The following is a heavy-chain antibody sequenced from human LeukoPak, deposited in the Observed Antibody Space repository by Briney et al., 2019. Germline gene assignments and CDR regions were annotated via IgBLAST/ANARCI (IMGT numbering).Heavy chain of an antibody. CDR1: GFTFSGYW. D-gene: IGHD3-16*01. CDR3: VRDLILVWTPGDDFDF. V-gene: IGHV3-74*01. Sequence: GGSLRLSCAASGFTFSGYWMHWVRQAPGKGLEWVSRINEDASIITYADSVKGRFIISRDNTKNSLCLQMNSLRAEDTAVYYCVRDLILVWTPGDDFDFWGQGTLVTVSS. J-gene: IGHJ4*02. CDR2: INEDASII.